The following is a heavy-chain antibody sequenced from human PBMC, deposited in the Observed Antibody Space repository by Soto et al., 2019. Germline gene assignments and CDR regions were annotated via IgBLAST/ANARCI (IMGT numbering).Heavy chain of an antibody. CDR1: GFTFGNSA. CDR3: AAAVTMIYITAPYAFDM. J-gene: IGHJ3*02. Sequence: GASVKVSCKASGFTFGNSAVHWVRQARGQRLEGMGWILVASGGTNYAENFEERVTIARDMSPSPAYMELSSLRSEDTAVYFCAAAVTMIYITAPYAFDMWGQGTLVTVSS. CDR2: ILVASGGT. D-gene: IGHD3-22*01. V-gene: IGHV1-58*01.